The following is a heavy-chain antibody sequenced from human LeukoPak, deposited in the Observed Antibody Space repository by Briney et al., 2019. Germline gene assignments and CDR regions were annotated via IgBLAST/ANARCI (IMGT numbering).Heavy chain of an antibody. CDR1: GFSFSTYA. J-gene: IGHJ4*02. CDR3: AKGRGWLQFFDY. V-gene: IGHV3-23*01. CDR2: ISGGGGST. D-gene: IGHD5-24*01. Sequence: GGSLRLSCTASGFSFSTYAMNWVRQAPGKGLEWVSTISGGGGSTFYADSVKGRFTISRDNSKNTLYLQMNSLRAEDTAVYYCAKGRGWLQFFDYWGQGTLVTISS.